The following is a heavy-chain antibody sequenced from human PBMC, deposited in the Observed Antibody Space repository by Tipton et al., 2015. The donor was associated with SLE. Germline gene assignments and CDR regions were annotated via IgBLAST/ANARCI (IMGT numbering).Heavy chain of an antibody. V-gene: IGHV4-34*01. D-gene: IGHD6-19*01. CDR2: INQSGST. CDR1: GGSFSGYY. CDR3: ARDLGIAVATGGAFDI. J-gene: IGHJ3*02. Sequence: TLSLTCAVYGGSFSGYYWSWIRQPPGKGLEWIGEINQSGSTNYNPSLKSRVTISVDTSKNQFSLKLSSVTAADTAVYYCARDLGIAVATGGAFDIWGQGTMVTVSS.